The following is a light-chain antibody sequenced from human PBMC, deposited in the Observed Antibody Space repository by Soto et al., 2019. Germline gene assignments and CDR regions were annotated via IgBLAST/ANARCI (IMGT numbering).Light chain of an antibody. CDR3: QQRSNWPPFLYT. CDR1: QSVSSY. V-gene: IGKV3-11*01. Sequence: EIVLTQSPATLSLSPGERATLSCRASQSVSSYLAWYQQKPGQAPRLLIYDASNMATGIPARFSGSGSGTAFTLSISSLKPQDSAVYYCQQRSNWPPFLYTFGQGTKLEIK. J-gene: IGKJ2*01. CDR2: DAS.